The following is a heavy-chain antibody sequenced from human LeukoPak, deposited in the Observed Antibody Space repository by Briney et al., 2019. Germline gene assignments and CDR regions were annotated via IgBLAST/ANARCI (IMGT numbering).Heavy chain of an antibody. CDR2: IYYSGST. J-gene: IGHJ4*02. Sequence: PSETLSLTCTVSGGSVSSGSYYWSWIRQPPGKGLEWIGYIYYSGSTNYNPSLKSRVTISVDTSKNQFSLKLSSVTAADTAVYYCARLVVVAATDADYWGQGTLVTVSS. D-gene: IGHD2-15*01. CDR1: GGSVSSGSYY. CDR3: ARLVVVAATDADY. V-gene: IGHV4-61*01.